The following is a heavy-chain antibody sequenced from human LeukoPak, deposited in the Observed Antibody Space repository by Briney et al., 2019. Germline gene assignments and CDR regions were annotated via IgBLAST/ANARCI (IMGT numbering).Heavy chain of an antibody. V-gene: IGHV1-2*02. CDR1: GYTFTGYY. Sequence: ASVKVSCKASGYTFTGYYMHWVRQAPGQGLEWMGWINPNSGGTNYAQKFQGRVTMTRDTSIITAYMELSRLRSDDTAVYYCASLVPNYYGSGRGAFDIWGQGTMVTVSS. D-gene: IGHD3-10*01. J-gene: IGHJ3*02. CDR3: ASLVPNYYGSGRGAFDI. CDR2: INPNSGGT.